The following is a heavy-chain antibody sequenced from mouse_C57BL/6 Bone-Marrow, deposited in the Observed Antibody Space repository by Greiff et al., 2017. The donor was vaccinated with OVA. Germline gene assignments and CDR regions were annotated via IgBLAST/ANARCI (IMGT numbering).Heavy chain of an antibody. CDR2: IDPETGGT. J-gene: IGHJ2*01. CDR3: TRWGNYYGSSYWYYFDY. CDR1: GYTFTDYE. D-gene: IGHD1-1*01. V-gene: IGHV1-15*01. Sequence: VKLMESGAELVRPGASVTLSCKASGYTFTDYEMHWVKQTPVHGLEWIGAIDPETGGTAYNQKFKGKAILTADKSSSTAYMELRSLTSEDSAVYYCTRWGNYYGSSYWYYFDYWGQGTTLTVSS.